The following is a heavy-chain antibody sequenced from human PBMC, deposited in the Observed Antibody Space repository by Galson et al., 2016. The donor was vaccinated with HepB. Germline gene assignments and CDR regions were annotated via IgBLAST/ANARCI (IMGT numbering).Heavy chain of an antibody. CDR3: WSGYTSGI. CDR1: GFRFNAYW. CDR2: INEDGSRT. D-gene: IGHD6-19*01. Sequence: SLRLSCAASGFRFNAYWLAWVRQAPGKGLEYVANINEDGSRTHYLDSAKGRFTISRDNAKNSVALQMDSLRADDTALYYCWSGYTSGIWGQGTRVTVSS. V-gene: IGHV3-7*01. J-gene: IGHJ3*02.